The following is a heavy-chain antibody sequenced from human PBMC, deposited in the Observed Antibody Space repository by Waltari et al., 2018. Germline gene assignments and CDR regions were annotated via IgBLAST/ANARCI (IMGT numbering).Heavy chain of an antibody. CDR3: ARHGIRLGLYYFDY. D-gene: IGHD3-9*01. V-gene: IGHV3-48*03. CDR1: GFVFGSFD. Sequence: EVKLVESGGGLVQPGGSLRLSCEASGFVFGSFDMNWVRQAPGKGLEWIAHIRNSGSTIYYADSVKGRFGISRDNAKESLFLQMNSLRAEDTAVYYCARHGIRLGLYYFDYWGQGALVTVSS. J-gene: IGHJ4*02. CDR2: IRNSGSTI.